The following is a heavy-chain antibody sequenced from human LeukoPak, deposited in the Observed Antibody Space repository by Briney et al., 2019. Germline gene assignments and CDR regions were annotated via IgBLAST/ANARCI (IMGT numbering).Heavy chain of an antibody. CDR3: ARGPAYDSSGHGWFDP. CDR1: GGSISSGDYY. D-gene: IGHD3-22*01. Sequence: SETLSLTCTVSGGSISSGDYYWSWIRQPPGKGLEWIGYIYYTGNTYYNPSLKSRVSISVDTSKNHFSLNLSSVTAADTAVYLCARGPAYDSSGHGWFDPWGQGTLVTVSS. CDR2: IYYTGNT. V-gene: IGHV4-30-4*01. J-gene: IGHJ5*02.